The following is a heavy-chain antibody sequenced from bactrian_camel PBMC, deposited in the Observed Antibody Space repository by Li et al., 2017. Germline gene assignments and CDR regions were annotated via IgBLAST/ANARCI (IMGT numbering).Heavy chain of an antibody. D-gene: IGHD6*01. CDR1: GFAFSKYA. J-gene: IGHJ4*01. V-gene: IGHV3S31*01. CDR3: AARARTRGWSRHWTLMSITS. Sequence: VQLVESGGGLVQPGGSLRLSCAASGFAFSKYAMSWVRQAPGKGLEWVSTIRSDDTAYEANSVKGRFTISQDSATSTLYLQMSSLKPDDTAIYYCAARARTRGWSRHWTLMSITSGARGPRSPSP. CDR2: IRSDDTA.